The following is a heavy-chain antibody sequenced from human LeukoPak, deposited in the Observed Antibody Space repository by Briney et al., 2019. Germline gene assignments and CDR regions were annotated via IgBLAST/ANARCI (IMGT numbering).Heavy chain of an antibody. J-gene: IGHJ2*01. CDR3: ARDPYSYGYRSYWYFDL. Sequence: PGRSLRLSCEASGFVFSNYGIHWVRQAPGKGLEWVAVISYDGVNKYYADSVKGRFTISRHNSKNTLYLQMNSLRAEDTAVYYCARDPYSYGYRSYWYFDLWGRGTLVTVSS. CDR2: ISYDGVNK. D-gene: IGHD5-18*01. V-gene: IGHV3-30*14. CDR1: GFVFSNYG.